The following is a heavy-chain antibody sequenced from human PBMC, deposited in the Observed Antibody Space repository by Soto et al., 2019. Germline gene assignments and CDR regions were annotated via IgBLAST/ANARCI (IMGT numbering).Heavy chain of an antibody. V-gene: IGHV4-39*01. CDR3: ARQRTSVVTQAYFDA. D-gene: IGHD2-21*02. Sequence: SEPLSLTCPVTGDSINNRSYYLGWIRQPPGKGLEWIGSIYYSGSTYNNPSLKSRVSMSVDTSKNQFSLKLRSVTAADTALYYCARQRTSVVTQAYFDAWGQGSLVTSPQ. J-gene: IGHJ4*02. CDR2: IYYSGST. CDR1: GDSINNRSYY.